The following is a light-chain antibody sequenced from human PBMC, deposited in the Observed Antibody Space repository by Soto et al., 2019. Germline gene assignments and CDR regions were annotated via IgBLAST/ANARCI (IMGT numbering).Light chain of an antibody. V-gene: IGKV3-15*01. CDR2: GAS. J-gene: IGKJ5*01. CDR3: QQYHNWPPT. CDR1: QSVSTN. Sequence: EIVMTQSPATLSVSPVERATLSCMASQSVSTNLAWYQQKPGQAPRLLIYGASTRATGIPARFSDSGSETEFTLTISSLQSEDFAVYFCQQYHNWPPTFGQGTRLEIK.